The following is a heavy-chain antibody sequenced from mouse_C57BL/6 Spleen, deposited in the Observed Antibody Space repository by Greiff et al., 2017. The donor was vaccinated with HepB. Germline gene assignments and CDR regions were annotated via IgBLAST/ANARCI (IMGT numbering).Heavy chain of an antibody. Sequence: DVHLVESGGGLVKPGGSLKLSCAASGFTFSSYAMSWVRQTPEKRLEWVATISDGGSYTYYPDNVKGRFTISRDNAKNNLYLQMSHLKSEDTAMYYCARDSPSYYYGSRGSYYFYYWGQGTTLTVSS. D-gene: IGHD1-1*01. CDR2: ISDGGSYT. CDR1: GFTFSSYA. CDR3: ARDSPSYYYGSRGSYYFYY. V-gene: IGHV5-4*01. J-gene: IGHJ2*01.